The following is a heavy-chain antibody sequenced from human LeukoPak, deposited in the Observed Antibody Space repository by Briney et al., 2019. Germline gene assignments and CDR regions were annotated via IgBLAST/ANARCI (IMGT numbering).Heavy chain of an antibody. V-gene: IGHV4-59*01. CDR1: GGSINSYY. CDR3: ARLGLGDEACWFDP. J-gene: IGHJ5*02. Sequence: SETLSLTCTVSGGSINSYYWSWIRQPPGKGLEWIGFVYYSGRTNYNPSLKSRVTMSVDTSKSQLSLRLSSVTAVDTAMYYCARLGLGDEACWFDPWGQGTLVTVSS. D-gene: IGHD3-10*01. CDR2: VYYSGRT.